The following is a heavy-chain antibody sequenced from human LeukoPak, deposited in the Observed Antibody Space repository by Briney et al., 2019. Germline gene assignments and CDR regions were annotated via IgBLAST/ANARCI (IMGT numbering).Heavy chain of an antibody. V-gene: IGHV3-30-3*01. D-gene: IGHD2-2*01. CDR3: ASADCSSTSCYALDY. CDR1: GFTFSSYV. J-gene: IGHJ4*02. CDR2: ISYDGSNK. Sequence: PGGSLRLSCAASGFTFSSYVMHWVRQAPGKGLEWVAVISYDGSNKYYADSVKGRFTISRDNSKNTLNLQMNSLRAEDTAVYYCASADCSSTSCYALDYWGQGTLVTVSS.